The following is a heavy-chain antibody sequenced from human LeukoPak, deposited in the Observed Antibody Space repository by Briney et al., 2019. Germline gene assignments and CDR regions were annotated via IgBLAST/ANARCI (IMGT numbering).Heavy chain of an antibody. J-gene: IGHJ4*02. V-gene: IGHV3-23*01. CDR3: AKGVVPAATKYYFDY. Sequence: TGGSLRLSCAASGFTFSSYAMSWVRQAPGKGLEWVSAISGSGGSTYYADSVKGRFTISRDNSKNTLYLQMNSLRAEDTAVYYCAKGVVPAATKYYFDYWGQGTLVTVSS. CDR2: ISGSGGST. CDR1: GFTFSSYA. D-gene: IGHD2-2*01.